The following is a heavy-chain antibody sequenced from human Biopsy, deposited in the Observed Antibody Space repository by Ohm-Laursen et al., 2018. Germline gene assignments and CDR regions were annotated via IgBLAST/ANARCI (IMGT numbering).Heavy chain of an antibody. D-gene: IGHD3-22*01. CDR1: GGDINNYY. CDR2: IYPGGST. J-gene: IGHJ3*01. V-gene: IGHV4-4*07. Sequence: GTLSLTCNASGGDINNYYWSWIRQPAGKGLECIGRIYPGGSTNYNPSLKSRVTMSVDTSKKQLSLRLRSVTAADTAMYYCASVVLGPTNDAFDLWGQGTMVVVSS. CDR3: ASVVLGPTNDAFDL.